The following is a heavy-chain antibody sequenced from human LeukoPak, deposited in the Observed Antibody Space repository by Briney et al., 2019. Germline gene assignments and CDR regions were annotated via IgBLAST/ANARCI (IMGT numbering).Heavy chain of an antibody. J-gene: IGHJ6*03. Sequence: SETLSLTCTVSGGSISSYYWSWIRQPPGKGLEWIGYIYYSGSTNYNPSLKSRVTMSVDTSKNQFSLKLSSVTAADTAVYYCARESSCSGGSCYGYYYYYYMDVWGKGTTVTVSS. CDR2: IYYSGST. CDR1: GGSISSYY. V-gene: IGHV4-59*12. D-gene: IGHD2-15*01. CDR3: ARESSCSGGSCYGYYYYYYMDV.